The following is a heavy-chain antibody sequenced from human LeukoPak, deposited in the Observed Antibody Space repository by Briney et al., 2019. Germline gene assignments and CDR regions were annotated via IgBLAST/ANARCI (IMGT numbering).Heavy chain of an antibody. CDR3: VRNSGYAAPHDY. CDR2: INPNSGGT. V-gene: IGHV1-2*02. J-gene: IGHJ4*02. D-gene: IGHD5-12*01. Sequence: GASEKVSCKASGYTFTGYYMHWVRQAPGQGLEWMGWINPNSGGTNYAQKFQGRVTMTRDTSISTAYMELSRLRSDDTAVYYCVRNSGYAAPHDYWGQGTLVTVSS. CDR1: GYTFTGYY.